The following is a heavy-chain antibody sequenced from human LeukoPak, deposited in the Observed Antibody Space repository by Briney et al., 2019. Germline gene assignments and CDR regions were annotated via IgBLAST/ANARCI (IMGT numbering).Heavy chain of an antibody. CDR1: GGSISSNY. CDR2: INYSGST. Sequence: SVTLSLTCTVCGGSISSNYWSWLRQPPGKGLEGIAYINYSGSTNYKSSLKSRVTISVDTSKNQFSLKLSSVTAADTAFYYCARRIAAADSFDIWGQGRMVTVSS. V-gene: IGHV4-59*01. D-gene: IGHD6-13*01. CDR3: ARRIAAADSFDI. J-gene: IGHJ3*02.